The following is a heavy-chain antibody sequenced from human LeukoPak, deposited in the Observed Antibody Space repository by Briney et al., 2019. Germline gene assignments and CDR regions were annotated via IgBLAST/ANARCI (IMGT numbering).Heavy chain of an antibody. J-gene: IGHJ4*02. V-gene: IGHV3-53*01. Sequence: GGSLRLSCAASGFTVSSNYMSWVRQAPGKGLEWVSVIYSGGSTYYADSVKGRFTISRDNSKNTLYLQVNSLRTEDTAVYYCASQTTLKYYFAYWGQGTLVTVSS. D-gene: IGHD4-17*01. CDR1: GFTVSSNY. CDR3: ASQTTLKYYFAY. CDR2: IYSGGST.